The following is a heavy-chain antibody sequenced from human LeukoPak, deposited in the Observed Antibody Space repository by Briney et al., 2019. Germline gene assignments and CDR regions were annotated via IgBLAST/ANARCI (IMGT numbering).Heavy chain of an antibody. J-gene: IGHJ3*02. V-gene: IGHV3-53*01. CDR2: IYSGVST. Sequence: PGGSLRLSCAASGFTVSSNYMSWVRQAPGKGLGWVAIIYSGVSTFYADSVKGRFTISRDNSKNTLYLQINSLRAEHTAVYYCARGGSYLSAFDIWGQGTMVTVSS. CDR3: ARGGSYLSAFDI. CDR1: GFTVSSNY. D-gene: IGHD1-26*01.